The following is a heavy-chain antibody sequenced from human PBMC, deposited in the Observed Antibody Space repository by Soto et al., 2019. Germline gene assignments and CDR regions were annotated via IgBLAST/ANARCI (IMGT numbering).Heavy chain of an antibody. CDR3: SKDIGSSTINTFFHY. Sequence: EAQLVESGGGLVQPGGSLRLSCAASGLSFDDYAMHWVRQAPGKGLEWVSGISWNSGMRDYAYAVKGRFIISRDNDKTSIDVQMNSPRLEAAALYDCSKDIGSSTINTFFHYWGQGILVTVSS. CDR2: ISWNSGMR. J-gene: IGHJ4*02. D-gene: IGHD1-26*01. V-gene: IGHV3-9*01. CDR1: GLSFDDYA.